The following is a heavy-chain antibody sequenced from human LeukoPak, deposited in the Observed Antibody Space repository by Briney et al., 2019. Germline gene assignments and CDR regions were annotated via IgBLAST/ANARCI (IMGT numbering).Heavy chain of an antibody. CDR1: GFTFSSYA. CDR2: ISGSGGST. Sequence: GGSLRLSCAASGFTFSSYAMSWVRQAPGKGLEWVSAISGSGGSTYYADSVKGRFTISRDNSKNTLYLQMNSLRAEDTAVYYCAKGLSITGTVPEYFQHWGQGTLVTVSS. D-gene: IGHD1/OR15-1a*01. CDR3: AKGLSITGTVPEYFQH. V-gene: IGHV3-23*01. J-gene: IGHJ1*01.